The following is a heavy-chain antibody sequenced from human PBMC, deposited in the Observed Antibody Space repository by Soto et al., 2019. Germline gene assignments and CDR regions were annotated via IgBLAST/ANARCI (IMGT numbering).Heavy chain of an antibody. D-gene: IGHD3-3*01. J-gene: IGHJ6*03. CDR3: AREGHYYDFWSGYYRDYYYYMDV. V-gene: IGHV3-64*01. Sequence: EVQLVESGGGLVQPGGSLRLSCAASGFTFSSYAMHWVRQAPGKGLEYVSAISSNGGSTYYANSVKGRFTISRDNSKTTLYLQMGSLRAEDRAVYYCAREGHYYDFWSGYYRDYYYYMDVWGKGTTVTVSS. CDR1: GFTFSSYA. CDR2: ISSNGGST.